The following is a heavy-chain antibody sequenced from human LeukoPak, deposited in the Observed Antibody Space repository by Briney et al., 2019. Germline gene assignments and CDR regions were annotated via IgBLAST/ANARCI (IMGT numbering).Heavy chain of an antibody. CDR3: ATSRGSWPDYFDY. V-gene: IGHV3-48*04. D-gene: IGHD6-13*01. Sequence: GGSLRLSCAASGFTFSSYGMTWVRQAPGKGLEWVSYISSSSSTIYYADSVKGRFTISRDNAKNSLYLQMNSLRAEDTAVYYCATSRGSWPDYFDYWGQGTLVTVSS. CDR1: GFTFSSYG. J-gene: IGHJ4*02. CDR2: ISSSSSTI.